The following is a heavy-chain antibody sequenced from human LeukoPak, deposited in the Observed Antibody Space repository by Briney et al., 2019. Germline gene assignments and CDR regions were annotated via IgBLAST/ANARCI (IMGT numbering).Heavy chain of an antibody. D-gene: IGHD6-13*01. V-gene: IGHV3-48*03. CDR1: GFTFSSYE. CDR3: ASVPPVYSSSRNWFDP. J-gene: IGHJ5*02. CDR2: ISSSGSTI. Sequence: AGGSLRFSCAASGFTFSSYEMNWVRQAPGKGLEWVSYISSSGSTIYYADSVKGRFTISRDNAKNSLYLQMNSLRAEDTAVYYCASVPPVYSSSRNWFDPWGQGTLVTVSS.